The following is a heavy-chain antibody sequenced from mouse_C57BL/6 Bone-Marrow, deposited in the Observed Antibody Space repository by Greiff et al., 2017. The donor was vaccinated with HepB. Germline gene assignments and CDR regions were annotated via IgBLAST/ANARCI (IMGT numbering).Heavy chain of an antibody. CDR2: ISSGGSYT. CDR3: ARHGSSPWYFDV. CDR1: GFTFSSYG. J-gene: IGHJ1*03. Sequence: EVQLVESGGDLVKPGGSLKLSCAASGFTFSSYGMSWVRQTPDKRLEWVATISSGGSYTYYPDSVKGRFTISRDNAKNTLYLQMSSLKSEDTAMYYCARHGSSPWYFDVWGTGTTVTVSS. V-gene: IGHV5-6*01. D-gene: IGHD1-1*01.